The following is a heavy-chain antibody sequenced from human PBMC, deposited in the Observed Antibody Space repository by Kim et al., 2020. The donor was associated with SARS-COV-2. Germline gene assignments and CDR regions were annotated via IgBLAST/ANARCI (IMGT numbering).Heavy chain of an antibody. D-gene: IGHD3-10*01. CDR2: ISSGGSK. CDR1: GFSVTGNF. Sequence: SLRLSCAASGFSVTGNFVSWVRQAPGPGLEWVAAISSGGSKYYADSVEGRFTVSRDSSKTTLYLRMNSLGSEDPAVYSCAREPSDASGTNGLEHGGQGKLVTVSA. J-gene: IGHJ4*02. CDR3: AREPSDASGTNGLEH. V-gene: IGHV3-66*01.